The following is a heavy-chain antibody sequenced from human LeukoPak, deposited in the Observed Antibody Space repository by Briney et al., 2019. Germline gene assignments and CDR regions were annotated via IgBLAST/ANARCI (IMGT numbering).Heavy chain of an antibody. CDR3: ARVLNYYDSSGYYFSY. CDR2: ISSSSSYT. CDR1: GFTFSDYY. J-gene: IGHJ4*02. Sequence: PGGSLRLSCAASGFTFSDYYMSWIRQAPGKGLEWVSYISSSSSYTNYADSVKDRFTISRDNAKNSLYLQMNSLRAEDTAVYYCARVLNYYDSSGYYFSYWGQGTLVTVSS. V-gene: IGHV3-11*06. D-gene: IGHD3-22*01.